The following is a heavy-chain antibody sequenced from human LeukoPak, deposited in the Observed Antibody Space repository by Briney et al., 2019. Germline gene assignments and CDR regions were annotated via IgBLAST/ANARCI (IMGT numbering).Heavy chain of an antibody. D-gene: IGHD3-22*01. J-gene: IGHJ4*02. CDR3: ARLPYDSSGYSHFDY. CDR1: GYSFTSYC. Sequence: GESLKISCKGSGYSFTSYCIGWVRQMPGKGLEWMGIIYPGDSDTRYSPSFQGQVTISADKSISTAYLQWSSLKASDTAMYYCARLPYDSSGYSHFDYWGQGTLVTVSS. V-gene: IGHV5-51*01. CDR2: IYPGDSDT.